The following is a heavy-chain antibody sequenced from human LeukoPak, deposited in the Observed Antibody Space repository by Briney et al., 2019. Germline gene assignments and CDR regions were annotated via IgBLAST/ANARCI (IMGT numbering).Heavy chain of an antibody. V-gene: IGHV3-15*01. CDR1: GFTFSNAW. CDR2: IKSKTDGGTT. Sequence: GGSLRLSCAASGFTFSNAWMSWVRQAPGKGLEWVGRIKSKTDGGTTDYAAPVKGRFTISRDDSKNTLYLQMNSLKTEDTAVYYCTTDLVPSGPRLNSGSYSRRDYWGQGTLVTVSS. CDR3: TTDLVPSGPRLNSGSYSRRDY. J-gene: IGHJ4*02. D-gene: IGHD1-26*01.